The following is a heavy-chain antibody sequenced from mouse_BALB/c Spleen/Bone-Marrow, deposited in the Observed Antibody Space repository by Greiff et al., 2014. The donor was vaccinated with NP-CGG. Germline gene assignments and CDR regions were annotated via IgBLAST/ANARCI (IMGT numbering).Heavy chain of an antibody. V-gene: IGHV1-39*01. D-gene: IGHD4-1*01. Sequence: QLKQSGPELEKPGASVKISCKTSGYSFTGYNMNWVKQTNGKSLEWIGNIDPYYGGTSYNQNFKGKATLTVDKSSTTAYMQLKSLTSEDSAVYYCAKLGRAGYYFDYWGQGTTLTVSS. CDR3: AKLGRAGYYFDY. CDR1: GYSFTGYN. CDR2: IDPYYGGT. J-gene: IGHJ2*01.